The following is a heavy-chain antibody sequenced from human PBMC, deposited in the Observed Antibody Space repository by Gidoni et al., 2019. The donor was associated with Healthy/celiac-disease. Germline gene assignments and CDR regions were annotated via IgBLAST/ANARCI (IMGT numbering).Heavy chain of an antibody. V-gene: IGHV3-23*01. J-gene: IGHJ5*02. Sequence: EVQLLESGGGLVQPGGSRSLSCAASGFNFSSYAMSWVRQAPGKGLEWVSAISGSGGITYYADSVKGRFTISRDNSKNTLYLQMNSLRAEDTAVYYCAKWHQLLPNWFDPWGQGTLVTVSS. CDR2: ISGSGGIT. CDR1: GFNFSSYA. D-gene: IGHD2-2*01. CDR3: AKWHQLLPNWFDP.